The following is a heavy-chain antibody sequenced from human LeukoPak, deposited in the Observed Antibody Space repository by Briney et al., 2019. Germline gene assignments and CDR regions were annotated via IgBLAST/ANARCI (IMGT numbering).Heavy chain of an antibody. V-gene: IGHV4-4*07. J-gene: IGHJ4*02. D-gene: IGHD3-22*01. CDR1: GGSISNYY. CDR3: AREGGYYDSSGYQWVDY. Sequence: PSETLSLTCTVSGGSISNYYCSWIRQPAGKGLEWIGRIYSSGSTSYNPSLKSRVTMSVDTSKNQFSLKVTSVTAADTAVYYCAREGGYYDSSGYQWVDYWGQGTLVTVSS. CDR2: IYSSGST.